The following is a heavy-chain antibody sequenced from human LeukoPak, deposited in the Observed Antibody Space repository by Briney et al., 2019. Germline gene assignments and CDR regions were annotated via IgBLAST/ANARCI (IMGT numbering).Heavy chain of an antibody. D-gene: IGHD1-1*01. CDR1: GYTSRTYG. Sequence: ASVKVSCKSSGYTSRTYGISWMRQAPGQGLEWMGWISFHNGNTNYAQKFHGRLTMTTDTSTSTAYMVLRSLRSDDTGVYYCARDVPGSIGTTARFDPWGQGTLVTVSS. J-gene: IGHJ5*02. CDR2: ISFHNGNT. CDR3: ARDVPGSIGTTARFDP. V-gene: IGHV1-18*01.